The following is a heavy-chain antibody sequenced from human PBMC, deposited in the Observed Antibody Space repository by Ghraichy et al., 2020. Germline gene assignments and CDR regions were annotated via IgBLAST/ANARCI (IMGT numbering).Heavy chain of an antibody. D-gene: IGHD6-19*01. CDR1: GFTFSSYA. CDR3: AKNTGYSSAWYQNDY. Sequence: GGSLRLSCAASGFTFSSYAMTWVRQAPGKGLEWVSAISGSDASTYYADSVKGRFTISRDNSKNTLYLLMSSLRAEDTALYYCAKNTGYSSAWYQNDYWGQGTLVTVSS. J-gene: IGHJ4*02. V-gene: IGHV3-23*01. CDR2: ISGSDAST.